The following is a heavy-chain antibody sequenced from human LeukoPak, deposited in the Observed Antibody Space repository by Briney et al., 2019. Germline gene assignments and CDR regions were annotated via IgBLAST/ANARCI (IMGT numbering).Heavy chain of an antibody. CDR3: ARVLSGSWIVGATVDI. J-gene: IGHJ3*02. Sequence: PGGSLRLSCAASGFTFSSYAMSWVRQAPGKGLEWVSAISGSGGSTYYADSVKGRFTISRDNSKNTLYLQMNSLRAEDTAVYYCARVLSGSWIVGATVDIWGQGTMVTVSS. V-gene: IGHV3-23*01. CDR1: GFTFSSYA. D-gene: IGHD1-26*01. CDR2: ISGSGGST.